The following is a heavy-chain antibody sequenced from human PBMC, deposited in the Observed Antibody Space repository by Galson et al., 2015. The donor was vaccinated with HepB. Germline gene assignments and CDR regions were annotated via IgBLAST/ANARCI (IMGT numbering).Heavy chain of an antibody. Sequence: SETLSLTCAVYGGSFSGYYWSWIRQPPGKGLEWIGEINHSGSTNYNPSLKSRVTISVDTSKNQFSLKLSSVTAADTAVYYCARDRGYYDSSRTPWFDPWGQGTLVTVSS. D-gene: IGHD3-22*01. CDR1: GGSFSGYY. V-gene: IGHV4-34*01. CDR2: INHSGST. CDR3: ARDRGYYDSSRTPWFDP. J-gene: IGHJ5*02.